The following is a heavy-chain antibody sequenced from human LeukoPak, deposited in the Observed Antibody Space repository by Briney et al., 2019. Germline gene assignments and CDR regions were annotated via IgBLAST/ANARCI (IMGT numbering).Heavy chain of an antibody. V-gene: IGHV3-33*01. D-gene: IGHD2-2*01. CDR1: GFTFSNYG. J-gene: IGHJ4*02. CDR3: ARDSCSSPSCFDY. Sequence: GGSLRLSCAASGFTFSNYGMHWVRQPPGQGLEWLAAIQYDGSKTYYAESVRGRITISRDDSKNTLYLQMNSLRAEDTAVYYCARDSCSSPSCFDYWGQGTLVTVSS. CDR2: IQYDGSKT.